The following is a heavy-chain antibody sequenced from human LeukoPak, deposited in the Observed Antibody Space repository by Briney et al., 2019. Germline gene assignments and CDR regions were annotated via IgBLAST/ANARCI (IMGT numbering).Heavy chain of an antibody. CDR1: GYTFTTYY. Sequence: ASVKVSCKASGYTFTTYYMHWVRQAPGQGLQWMGWINPSTGGTKYAENFQGRVTMTRDTSITTAYMELSRPTSDDTGVYYCARQYCGGDCYNPWGQRSLVIVAS. J-gene: IGHJ5*02. CDR2: INPSTGGT. CDR3: ARQYCGGDCYNP. V-gene: IGHV1-2*02. D-gene: IGHD2-21*02.